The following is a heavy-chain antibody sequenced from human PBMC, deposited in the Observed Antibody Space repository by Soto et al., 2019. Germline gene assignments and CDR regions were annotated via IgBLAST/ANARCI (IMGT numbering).Heavy chain of an antibody. J-gene: IGHJ5*02. CDR3: ARYSPPKKSYDSNPRCFDP. D-gene: IGHD3-22*01. Sequence: PSETLSLTCTVSGGSINNYYWTWIRQPPGKGLEWIGYVYYTGSTSYNPSLKSRVTIPLDTSMNQFSLTLNSVTAADTAMYFCARYSPPKKSYDSNPRCFDPWGQGTLVTVSS. CDR1: GGSINNYY. CDR2: VYYTGST. V-gene: IGHV4-59*01.